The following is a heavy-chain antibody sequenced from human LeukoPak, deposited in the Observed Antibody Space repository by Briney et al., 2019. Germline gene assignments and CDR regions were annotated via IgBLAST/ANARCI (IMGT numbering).Heavy chain of an antibody. V-gene: IGHV1-69*13. CDR1: GGTFISYA. CDR3: ARLPRARYYYDSSGYSGDAFDI. D-gene: IGHD3-22*01. CDR2: IIPIFGTA. Sequence: SVKVSCKASGGTFISYAISWVRQAPGQGLEWMGGIIPIFGTANYAQKFQGRVTITADESTSTAYMELSSLRSEDTAVYYCARLPRARYYYDSSGYSGDAFDIWGQGTMVTVSS. J-gene: IGHJ3*02.